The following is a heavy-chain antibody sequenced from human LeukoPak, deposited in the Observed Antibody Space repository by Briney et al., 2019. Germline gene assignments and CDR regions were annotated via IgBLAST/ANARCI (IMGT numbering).Heavy chain of an antibody. CDR1: GDSVSSTSAA. CDR2: TFYRSKWKY. J-gene: IGHJ4*02. D-gene: IGHD6-19*01. CDR3: ARSSGWFDY. Sequence: SQTLSLTCAISGDSVSSTSAAWNWIRQSPGRGLEWLGRTFYRSKWKYDYAPSVKSRISVKPETSKNQFSLQLNSVTPEDTAVYYCARSSGWFDYWGQGILVTVSS. V-gene: IGHV6-1*01.